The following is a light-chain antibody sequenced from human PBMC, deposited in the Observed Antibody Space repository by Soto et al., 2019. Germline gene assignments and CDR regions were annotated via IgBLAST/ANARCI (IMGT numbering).Light chain of an antibody. CDR1: QSISFW. V-gene: IGKV1-5*01. Sequence: DIQMTQSPSTLSASVGDSVTITCRSSQSISFWLAWYQQKPGKAPKLLIYDASTLYSGVPSRFSGSRSGTEFTLTISSLQPDDFGSYYCQQYNSFAPYSFGQGTKLEI. J-gene: IGKJ2*03. CDR2: DAS. CDR3: QQYNSFAPYS.